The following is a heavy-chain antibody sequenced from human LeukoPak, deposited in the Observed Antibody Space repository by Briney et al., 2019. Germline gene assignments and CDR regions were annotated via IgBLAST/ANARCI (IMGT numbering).Heavy chain of an antibody. J-gene: IGHJ4*02. CDR3: AKDLGYRSSTSCYDFDY. D-gene: IGHD2-2*01. Sequence: PGGSLRLSCAASGFTFSSYAMSWVRQAPGKGLEWVSAISGSGGSTYYADSVKGRFTTSRDNSKNTLYLQMNSLRAEDTAVYYCAKDLGYRSSTSCYDFDYWGQGTLVTVSS. CDR2: ISGSGGST. V-gene: IGHV3-23*01. CDR1: GFTFSSYA.